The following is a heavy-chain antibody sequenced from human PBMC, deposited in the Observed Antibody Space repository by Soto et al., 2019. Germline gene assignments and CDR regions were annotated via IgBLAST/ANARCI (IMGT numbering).Heavy chain of an antibody. CDR1: GGSISSGAYY. V-gene: IGHV4-31*03. CDR2: IYYSGST. CDR3: ARVRSGVGYNWFDP. J-gene: IGHJ5*02. Sequence: LSLTCTVSGGSISSGAYYWSWIRQHPGRGLEWIGYIYYSGSTYYNPSLKSRVTISVDTSKSQFSLKLSSVTAADTAVYYCARVRSGVGYNWFDPWGQGTLVTVSS. D-gene: IGHD3-16*01.